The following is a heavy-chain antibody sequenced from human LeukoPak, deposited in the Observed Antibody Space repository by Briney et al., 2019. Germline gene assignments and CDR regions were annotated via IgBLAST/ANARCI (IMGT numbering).Heavy chain of an antibody. D-gene: IGHD4-17*01. CDR3: ARSLYGDYVLYFDY. Sequence: PGGSLRLSCAASGFTFSSYAMPWVRQAPGKGLEWVAVISYDGSNKYYADSVKGRFTISRDNSKNTLYLQMNSLRAEDTAVYYCARSLYGDYVLYFDYWGQGTLVTVSS. V-gene: IGHV3-30-3*01. CDR1: GFTFSSYA. CDR2: ISYDGSNK. J-gene: IGHJ4*02.